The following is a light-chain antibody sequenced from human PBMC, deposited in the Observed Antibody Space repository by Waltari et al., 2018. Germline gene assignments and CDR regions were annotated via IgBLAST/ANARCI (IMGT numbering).Light chain of an antibody. CDR3: QQYGSSRT. V-gene: IGKV3-20*01. CDR2: GAS. J-gene: IGKJ1*01. CDR1: QSVSSSY. Sequence: EIVLTQSPGTLTLSPGERATLSCRASQSVSSSYLAWYQQKPGQAPRLLIYGASSRATGNPDRFSGSGSGKDFTLTISRLEPEDFAVYYCQQYGSSRTFGQGTKVEIK.